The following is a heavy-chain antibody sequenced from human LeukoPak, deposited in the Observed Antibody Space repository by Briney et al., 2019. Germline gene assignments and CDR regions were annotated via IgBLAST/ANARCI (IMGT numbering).Heavy chain of an antibody. CDR3: ATGGALEWLSDYFDY. CDR1: GYSISSGYY. D-gene: IGHD3-3*01. Sequence: SETLSLTCTVSGYSISSGYYWGWIRQPPGKGLEWIGSIYHSGSTYYNPSLKSRVTISVDTSKNQFSLKLSSVTAADTAVYYCATGGALEWLSDYFDYWGQGTLVTVSS. CDR2: IYHSGST. J-gene: IGHJ4*02. V-gene: IGHV4-38-2*02.